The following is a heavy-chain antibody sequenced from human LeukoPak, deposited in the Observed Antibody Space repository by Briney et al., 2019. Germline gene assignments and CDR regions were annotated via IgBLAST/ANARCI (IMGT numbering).Heavy chain of an antibody. CDR1: GGSISSDY. CDR2: IYYSGST. V-gene: IGHV4-59*01. J-gene: IGHJ4*02. Sequence: TASETLSLTCTVSGGSISSDYWSWIRQPPGKGLEWIGYIYYSGSTNYNPSLKSRVTISVDTSKNQFSLKLSSVTAADTAVYYCARGPRRLFDYWGQGTLVTVSS. CDR3: ARGPRRLFDY.